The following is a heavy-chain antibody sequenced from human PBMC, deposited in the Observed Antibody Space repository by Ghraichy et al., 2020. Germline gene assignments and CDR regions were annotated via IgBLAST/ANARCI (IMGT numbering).Heavy chain of an antibody. CDR3: AGATNDFGAYDFDY. Sequence: SETLSLTCSVSGVSISNSHYYWGWVRQPPGKGLEWIGSVYFRGNTYKKPSLNSRITMSIDTSKKQISLMLSSVTAADTAVYYCAGATNDFGAYDFDYWGQGVMVTVSS. J-gene: IGHJ4*02. D-gene: IGHD4/OR15-4a*01. V-gene: IGHV4-39*01. CDR2: VYFRGNT. CDR1: GVSISNSHYY.